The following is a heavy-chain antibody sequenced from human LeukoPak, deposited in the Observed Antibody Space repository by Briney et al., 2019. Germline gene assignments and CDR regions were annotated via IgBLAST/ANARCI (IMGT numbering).Heavy chain of an antibody. D-gene: IGHD3-3*01. Sequence: ASVKVSCKASGHTANTYGFSWIRQAPGQGLEWIGWIFSYTGQTKFIDKLQGRVTMTTDTSKTIAFLELRSLRSDDTAVYFCANVAKGRFFFYYVDVWGEGTAVTVS. CDR1: GHTANTYG. V-gene: IGHV1-18*01. J-gene: IGHJ6*03. CDR3: ANVAKGRFFFYYVDV. CDR2: IFSYTGQT.